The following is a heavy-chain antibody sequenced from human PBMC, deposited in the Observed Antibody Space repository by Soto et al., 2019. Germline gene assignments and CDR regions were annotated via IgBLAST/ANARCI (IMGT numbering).Heavy chain of an antibody. D-gene: IGHD3-9*01. CDR3: ASDILTGYYKPGYYYYGMDV. CDR2: IIPILGIA. CDR1: GGTFSSYT. J-gene: IGHJ6*02. Sequence: SVKVSCKASGGTFSSYTISWVRQAPGQGLEWMGRIIPILGIANYAQKFQGRVTITADKSTSTAYMELSSLRSEDTAVYYCASDILTGYYKPGYYYYGMDVWG. V-gene: IGHV1-69*02.